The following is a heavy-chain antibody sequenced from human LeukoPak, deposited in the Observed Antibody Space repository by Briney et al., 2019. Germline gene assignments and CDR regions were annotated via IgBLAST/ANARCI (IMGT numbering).Heavy chain of an antibody. Sequence: PGGSLRLSCEASGFTFSTYGMHWVRQAPGKGLEWVAYIRYDGSNKYYTDSVKGRFTISRDNAKNSLYLQMNSLRAEDTAVYYCARDPGPGEQWGQGTLVTVSS. CDR3: ARDPGPGEQ. V-gene: IGHV3-30*02. CDR1: GFTFSTYG. D-gene: IGHD7-27*01. CDR2: IRYDGSNK. J-gene: IGHJ4*02.